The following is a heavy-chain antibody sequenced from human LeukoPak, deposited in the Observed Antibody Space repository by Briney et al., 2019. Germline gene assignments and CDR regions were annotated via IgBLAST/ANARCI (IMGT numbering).Heavy chain of an antibody. Sequence: ASVKVSCKASGYTFTGYYMHWVRQAPGQGLEWMGRINPNSGGTNYAQKFQGRVTMTRDTSISTAYMELSRLRSDDTAVYYCARGGVYDYVRGSYRQPDFWGQGTLVTVSS. CDR1: GYTFTGYY. V-gene: IGHV1-2*06. CDR2: INPNSGGT. D-gene: IGHD3-16*02. CDR3: ARGGVYDYVRGSYRQPDF. J-gene: IGHJ4*02.